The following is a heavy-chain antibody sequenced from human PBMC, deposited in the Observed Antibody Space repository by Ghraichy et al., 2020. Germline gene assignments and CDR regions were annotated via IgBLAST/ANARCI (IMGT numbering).Heavy chain of an antibody. V-gene: IGHV1-3*01. CDR3: ARDWGGYYFDP. J-gene: IGHJ5*02. Sequence: GWIHPGNGATKYPQTFQGRVTITRDASSTTVYMELTSLRSDDSAVYFCARDWGGYYFDPWGQGALVSV. D-gene: IGHD3-9*01. CDR2: IHPGNGAT.